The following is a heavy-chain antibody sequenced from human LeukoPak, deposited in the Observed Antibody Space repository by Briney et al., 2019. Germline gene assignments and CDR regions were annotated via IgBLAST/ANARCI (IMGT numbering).Heavy chain of an antibody. D-gene: IGHD4-17*01. CDR2: IYCSGST. V-gene: IGHV4-59*01. CDR1: GGSISSYY. Sequence: KPSETLSLTCTGPGGSISSYYWSWLRQPPGKGVEWIGYIYCSGSTNYNPSLKSRVTISLDTSKNQVSLKLSSVPAADTAVYYWPRIQGDYNDPWGQGTLVTVSS. CDR3: PRIQGDYNDP. J-gene: IGHJ5*02.